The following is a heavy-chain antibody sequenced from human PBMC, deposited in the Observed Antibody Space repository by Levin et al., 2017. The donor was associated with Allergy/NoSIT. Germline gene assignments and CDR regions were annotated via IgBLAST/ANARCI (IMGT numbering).Heavy chain of an antibody. CDR2: INTNTGNP. V-gene: IGHV7-4-1*02. D-gene: IGHD5-12*01. Sequence: ASVKVSCKASGYTFTSYAMNWVRQAPGQGLEWMGWINTNTGNPTYAQGFTGRFVFSLDTSVSTAYLQISSLKAEDTAVYYCARVARGYADDAFDIWGQGTMVTVSS. CDR1: GYTFTSYA. J-gene: IGHJ3*02. CDR3: ARVARGYADDAFDI.